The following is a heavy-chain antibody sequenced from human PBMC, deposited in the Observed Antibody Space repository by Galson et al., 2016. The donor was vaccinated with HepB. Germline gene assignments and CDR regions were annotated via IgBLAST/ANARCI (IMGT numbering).Heavy chain of an antibody. V-gene: IGHV3-30*18. J-gene: IGHJ4*02. Sequence: LRLSCAASGFRFNYYGVHWVRPAPGKGLEWVAVISHDGNNRYYADSVKNRFTISRDNSNNTLYLQMNNLRTEDTAVYYCAKGYDFWSGYLSYFDFWGQGTLVTVSS. CDR2: ISHDGNNR. CDR3: AKGYDFWSGYLSYFDF. CDR1: GFRFNYYG. D-gene: IGHD3-3*01.